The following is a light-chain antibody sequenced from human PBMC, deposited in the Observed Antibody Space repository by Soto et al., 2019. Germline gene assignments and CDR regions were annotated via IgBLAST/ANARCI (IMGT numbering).Light chain of an antibody. CDR2: DAS. CDR1: QSINTW. CDR3: QQPVSH. V-gene: IGKV1-5*01. J-gene: IGKJ3*01. Sequence: DIQMTQSPSTLSASVGDRVTITCRASQSINTWLAWYQLKPGKAPNLLIHDASSLESGVPLRFSGSGSGTEFTLTISGLQPDDFATYYCQQPVSHFGPGTKVDIK.